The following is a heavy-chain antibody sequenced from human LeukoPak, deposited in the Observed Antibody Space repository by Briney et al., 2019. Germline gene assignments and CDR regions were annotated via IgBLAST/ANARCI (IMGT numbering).Heavy chain of an antibody. J-gene: IGHJ4*02. CDR3: AKDQGIAAAGTYFDY. D-gene: IGHD6-13*01. CDR1: GFTFSSYG. V-gene: IGHV3-30*02. Sequence: GGSLRLSCAASGFTFSSYGMHWVRQAPGKGLEWVAFIRYDGSNKYYADSVKGRFTISRDNSKNTLYLQMNSLRAEDTAVYYCAKDQGIAAAGTYFDYWGQGTLVTVSS. CDR2: IRYDGSNK.